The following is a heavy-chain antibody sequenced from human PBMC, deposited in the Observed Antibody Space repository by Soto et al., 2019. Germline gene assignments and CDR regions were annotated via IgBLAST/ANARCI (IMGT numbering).Heavy chain of an antibody. CDR3: ARGTSTIFGVVSEYCFDY. Sequence: GGSLILSCAASGFTVSSNYMSWVRQAPGKGLEWVSVIYSGGSTYYADSVKGRFTISRHNSKNTLYLQMNSLRAEDTAVYYCARGTSTIFGVVSEYCFDYWGEGTLVTGAS. D-gene: IGHD3-3*01. V-gene: IGHV3-53*04. CDR2: IYSGGST. CDR1: GFTVSSNY. J-gene: IGHJ4*02.